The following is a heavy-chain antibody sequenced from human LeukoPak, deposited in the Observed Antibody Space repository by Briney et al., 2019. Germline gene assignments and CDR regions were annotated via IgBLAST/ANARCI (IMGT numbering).Heavy chain of an antibody. J-gene: IGHJ4*02. V-gene: IGHV3-9*01. CDR1: GFTFDDYA. D-gene: IGHD3-10*01. CDR3: AKGRTVSPGSLDY. Sequence: PGRSLRLSCAASGFTFDDYAMHWVRQAPGKGLEWVSGISWNSGTIGYADSVKGRFTISRDNAKNSLYLQMNSLRAEDTALYYCAKGRTVSPGSLDYWGQGTLVTVSS. CDR2: ISWNSGTI.